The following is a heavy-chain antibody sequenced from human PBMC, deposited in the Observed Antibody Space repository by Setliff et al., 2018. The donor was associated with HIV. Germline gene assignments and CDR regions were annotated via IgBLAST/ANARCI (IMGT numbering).Heavy chain of an antibody. CDR1: GGTFSSYV. D-gene: IGHD6-13*01. V-gene: IGHV1-69*13. CDR3: ARDQTGVAAAAFGGGSAWSDEGFDI. Sequence: SVKVSCKASGGTFSSYVITWVRQAPGQGLEWMGMIIPMYNIPAYAQKFQGRVTFTADESTSTAYMELSSLSSEDTAVYYCARDQTGVAAAAFGGGSAWSDEGFDIRGQGTMVTVSS. CDR2: IIPMYNIP. J-gene: IGHJ3*02.